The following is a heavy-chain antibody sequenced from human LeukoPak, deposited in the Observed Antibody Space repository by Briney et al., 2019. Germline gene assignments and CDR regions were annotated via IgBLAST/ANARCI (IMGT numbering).Heavy chain of an antibody. Sequence: KPSETLSLTCTVSGGSISSYYWSWIRQPPGEGLEWIGYIYYSGSTNYNPSLKSRVTISVDTSKNPFSMNLSSVTAAETAVYYCARHADSYYYDSSGYTYFDYWGQGTLVTVSS. D-gene: IGHD3-22*01. CDR1: GGSISSYY. J-gene: IGHJ4*02. CDR2: IYYSGST. V-gene: IGHV4-59*08. CDR3: ARHADSYYYDSSGYTYFDY.